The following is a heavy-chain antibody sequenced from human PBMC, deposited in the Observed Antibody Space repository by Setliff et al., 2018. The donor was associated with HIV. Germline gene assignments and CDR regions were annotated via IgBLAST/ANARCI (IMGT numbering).Heavy chain of an antibody. CDR1: GYSFARYG. J-gene: IGHJ6*03. V-gene: IGHV1-18*01. CDR3: ATNPEMATINYYYYYMDV. CDR2: ISGFNGNT. D-gene: IGHD5-12*01. Sequence: ASVKVSCKASGYSFARYGLSWVRQAPGQGLEWMGWISGFNGNTKYAQSFQDRVAMTTETATSTAYMELSSLRSEDTAVYYCATNPEMATINYYYYYMDVWGKGTTVTVSS.